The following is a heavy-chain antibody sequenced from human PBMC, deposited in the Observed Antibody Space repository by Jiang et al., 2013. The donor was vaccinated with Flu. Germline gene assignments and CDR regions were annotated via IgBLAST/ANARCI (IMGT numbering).Heavy chain of an antibody. V-gene: IGHV4-61*02. CDR1: GGSISSGSYY. CDR3: ARDELPGSGLDY. CDR2: IYTSGST. Sequence: TCTVSGGSISSGSYYWSWIRQPAGKGLEWIGRIYTSGSTNYNPSLKSRVTISVDTSKNQFSLKLSSVTAADTAVYYCARDELPGSGLDYWGQGTLVTVSS. J-gene: IGHJ4*02. D-gene: IGHD3-10*01.